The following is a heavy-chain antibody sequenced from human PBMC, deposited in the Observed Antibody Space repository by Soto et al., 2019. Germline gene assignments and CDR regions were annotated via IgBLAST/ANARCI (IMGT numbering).Heavy chain of an antibody. CDR2: TYYRSKWYN. D-gene: IGHD2-15*01. CDR3: ARGSVVECSVALHNWFDP. Sequence: SQTLSLTCAISGDSVSSNSAAWNWIRQSPSRGLEWLGRTYYRSKWYNDYAVSVKSRITINPDTSKNQFSLQLNSVTPEDTAVYYCARGSVVECSVALHNWFDPWSHVTLVSVSS. J-gene: IGHJ5*02. V-gene: IGHV6-1*01. CDR1: GDSVSSNSAA.